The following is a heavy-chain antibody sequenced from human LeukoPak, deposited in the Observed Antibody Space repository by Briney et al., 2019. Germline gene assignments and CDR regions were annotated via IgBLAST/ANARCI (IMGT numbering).Heavy chain of an antibody. V-gene: IGHV1-2*02. J-gene: IGHJ5*02. Sequence: ASVKVSCKASGYTFTGYYMHWVRQAPGQGLEWMGWINPNSGGTNYAQKFQGRVTVTRDTSISTAYVELSRLRSDDTAVYYCARGKSGIEGFDPWGQGTLVTVSS. CDR2: INPNSGGT. D-gene: IGHD2/OR15-2a*01. CDR1: GYTFTGYY. CDR3: ARGKSGIEGFDP.